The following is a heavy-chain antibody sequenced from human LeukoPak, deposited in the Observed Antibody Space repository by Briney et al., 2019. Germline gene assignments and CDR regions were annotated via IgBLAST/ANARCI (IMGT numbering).Heavy chain of an antibody. CDR3: ARITYYYGSGSLGWFDP. V-gene: IGHV4-4*07. J-gene: IGHJ5*02. D-gene: IGHD3-10*01. Sequence: NPSETLSLTCTVSGGSISSYYWSWIRQPAGKGLEWIGRIYTSGSTNYNPSLKSRVTMSVDTSKNQFSLKLSSVTAADTAVYYCARITYYYGSGSLGWFDPWGQGTLVTVSS. CDR2: IYTSGST. CDR1: GGSISSYY.